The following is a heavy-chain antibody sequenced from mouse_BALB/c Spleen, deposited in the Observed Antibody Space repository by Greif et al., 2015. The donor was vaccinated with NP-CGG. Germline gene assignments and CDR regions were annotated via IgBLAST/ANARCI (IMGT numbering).Heavy chain of an antibody. CDR1: GYTFTSYW. V-gene: IGHV1-7*01. Sequence: QVQLKDSGAELAKPGASVKMSCKASGYTFTSYWMHWVKQRPGQGLEWIGYINPSTGYTEYNQKFKDKATLTADKSSSTAYMQLSSLTSEDSAVYYCARRTTATYFDYWGQGTTLTVSS. CDR3: ARRTTATYFDY. J-gene: IGHJ2*01. CDR2: INPSTGYT. D-gene: IGHD1-2*01.